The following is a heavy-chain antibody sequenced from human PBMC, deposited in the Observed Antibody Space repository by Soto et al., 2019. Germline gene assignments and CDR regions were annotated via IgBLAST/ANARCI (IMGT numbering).Heavy chain of an antibody. Sequence: PGGSLRLSCAASGFTFNSNYMNWVRQAPGKGLEWISLIYRGGTTYYADSVKGRFTVSRDNSNDTLYLQMNSLRVEDTAVYYCARPLGQSGVFDFWGQGTMVTVSS. V-gene: IGHV3-66*04. CDR3: ARPLGQSGVFDF. D-gene: IGHD3-10*01. CDR1: GFTFNSNY. J-gene: IGHJ3*01. CDR2: IYRGGTT.